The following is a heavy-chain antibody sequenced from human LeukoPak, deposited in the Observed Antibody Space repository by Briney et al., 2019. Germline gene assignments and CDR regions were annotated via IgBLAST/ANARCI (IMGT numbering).Heavy chain of an antibody. CDR3: AKGLTSGSYRPSDF. V-gene: IGHV1-2*02. CDR2: INPNSGGT. J-gene: IGHJ4*02. D-gene: IGHD1-26*01. Sequence: ASVKVSCKASGYTFTGYYMHWVRQAPGQGLEWMGWINPNSGGTNYAQKFQGRVTMTRDTSIRTAYMELSRLTSDDTALYYCAKGLTSGSYRPSDFWGQGALVTVSS. CDR1: GYTFTGYY.